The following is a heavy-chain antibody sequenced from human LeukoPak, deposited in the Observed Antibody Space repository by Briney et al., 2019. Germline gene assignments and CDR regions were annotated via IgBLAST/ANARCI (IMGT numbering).Heavy chain of an antibody. CDR3: ARDALQLTGNYVTRWWFDP. CDR1: GFTFNNYW. D-gene: IGHD3-9*01. CDR2: IDENGSGK. Sequence: GGSLRLSCAASGFTFNNYWMSWLRQAPGRGLEWVANIDENGSGKWFVDSVKGRFTISRDNAKNSLYLQMNSLSAEDTAFYYCARDALQLTGNYVTRWWFDPWGQGTLVTVSS. V-gene: IGHV3-7*01. J-gene: IGHJ5*02.